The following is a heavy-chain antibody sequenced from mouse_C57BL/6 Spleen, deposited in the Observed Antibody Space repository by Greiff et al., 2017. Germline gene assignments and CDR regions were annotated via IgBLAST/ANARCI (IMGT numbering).Heavy chain of an antibody. J-gene: IGHJ3*01. CDR3: AENWDWFAY. CDR1: GYTFTSYG. CDR2: IYPRSGNT. V-gene: IGHV1-81*01. Sequence: VKLQESGAELARPGASVKLSCKASGYTFTSYGISWVKQRTGQGLEWIGEIYPRSGNTYYNEKFKGKATLTADKASSTAYMELRSLTSEDSAVYFCAENWDWFAYWGQGTLVTVSA. D-gene: IGHD4-1*01.